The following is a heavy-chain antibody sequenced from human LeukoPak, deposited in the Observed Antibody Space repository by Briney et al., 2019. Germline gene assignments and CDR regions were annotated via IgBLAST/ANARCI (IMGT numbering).Heavy chain of an antibody. Sequence: GASVKVSCKASGYTFTSYYMHWVRQAPGQGLEWMGIINPSGGSTIYTQKFQGRVTMTRDTSTSTVYMELSSLRSEDTAVYYCARSGATVTTSIYYFDYWGQGTLVTVSS. J-gene: IGHJ4*02. D-gene: IGHD4-17*01. V-gene: IGHV1-46*01. CDR3: ARSGATVTTSIYYFDY. CDR1: GYTFTSYY. CDR2: INPSGGST.